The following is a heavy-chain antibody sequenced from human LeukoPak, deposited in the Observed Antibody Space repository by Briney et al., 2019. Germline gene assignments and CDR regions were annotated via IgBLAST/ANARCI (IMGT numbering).Heavy chain of an antibody. CDR3: ARQTPVDTAMVTSMDY. D-gene: IGHD5-18*01. CDR1: GYSFTIYW. CDR2: IYPGDSDT. J-gene: IGHJ4*02. V-gene: IGHV5-51*01. Sequence: GESLKISCKGSGYSFTIYWIGWVRQRPGKGLEWMGIIYPGDSDTRYSPSFQGQVTISADKSISTAYLQWSSLKASDTAMYYCARQTPVDTAMVTSMDYWGQGTLATVSS.